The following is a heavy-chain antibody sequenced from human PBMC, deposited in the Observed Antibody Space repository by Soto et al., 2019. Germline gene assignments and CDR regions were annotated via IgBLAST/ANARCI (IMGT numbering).Heavy chain of an antibody. V-gene: IGHV4-34*01. Sequence: QVQLQQWGAGLLKPSETLSLTCAVYGGSFSGYYWSWIRQPPGKGLEWIGEINHSGSTNYNPSLKRRVTISVATSKHQFSLKLCSVTAAATAVYYCARALIVVPAAIGYNWFDPWGQGTLVTVSS. CDR2: INHSGST. J-gene: IGHJ5*02. CDR3: ARALIVVPAAIGYNWFDP. CDR1: GGSFSGYY. D-gene: IGHD2-2*01.